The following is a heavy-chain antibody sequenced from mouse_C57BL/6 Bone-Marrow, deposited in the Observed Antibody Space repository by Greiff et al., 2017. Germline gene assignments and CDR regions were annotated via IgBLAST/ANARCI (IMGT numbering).Heavy chain of an antibody. J-gene: IGHJ2*01. CDR1: GYIFTEYT. Sequence: QVQLQQSGAELVKPGASVKLSCKASGYIFTEYTIHWVKQRPGQGLEWIGWFYPGSGSINYNERFKDKATLTADKSSNTVYMELSSLTSEDSAVYSCARHERYYDYEEYFDYWGQGTTLTVSS. D-gene: IGHD2-4*01. V-gene: IGHV1-62-2*01. CDR3: ARHERYYDYEEYFDY. CDR2: FYPGSGSI.